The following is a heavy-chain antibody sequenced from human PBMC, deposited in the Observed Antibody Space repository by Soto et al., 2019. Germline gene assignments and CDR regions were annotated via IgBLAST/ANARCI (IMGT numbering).Heavy chain of an antibody. CDR2: IRGKAYGGTP. V-gene: IGHV3-49*04. D-gene: IGHD6-13*01. Sequence: PGGSLRLSCTTSGFSFDDYAMNWVRQAPGKGLEWVGFIRGKAYGGTPEYAASAKGRFTISVDDSKNIAYLQMNSLKTEDTAVYFCTRSETVTTGYYFDSCGQGPLVTVYS. J-gene: IGHJ4*02. CDR3: TRSETVTTGYYFDS. CDR1: GFSFDDYA.